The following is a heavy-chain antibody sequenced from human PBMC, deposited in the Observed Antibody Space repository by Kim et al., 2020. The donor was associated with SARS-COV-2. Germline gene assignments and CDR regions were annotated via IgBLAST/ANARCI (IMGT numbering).Heavy chain of an antibody. CDR3: ARVVWSSDGGPLDY. V-gene: IGHV3-7*03. D-gene: IGHD3-10*01. J-gene: IGHJ4*02. Sequence: VDSVKGRFTISRDNADNSLHLQMNSLRAEDTAIYYCARVVWSSDGGPLDYWGQGTLVTVSS.